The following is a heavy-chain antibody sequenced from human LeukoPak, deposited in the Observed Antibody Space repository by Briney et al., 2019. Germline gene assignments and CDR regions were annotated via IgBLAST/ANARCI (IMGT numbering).Heavy chain of an antibody. J-gene: IGHJ4*02. CDR1: GYTFNGYY. Sequence: GASVKVSCKASGYTFNGYYLHWVRQAPGQGFEWMGWINPNSGGTSYAQKFQGRVTMTGDTSISTASMELNRLTSDDTAVYYCARAATAAGSPTYYFDYWGQGTLVTVSS. CDR2: INPNSGGT. D-gene: IGHD6-13*01. V-gene: IGHV1-2*02. CDR3: ARAATAAGSPTYYFDY.